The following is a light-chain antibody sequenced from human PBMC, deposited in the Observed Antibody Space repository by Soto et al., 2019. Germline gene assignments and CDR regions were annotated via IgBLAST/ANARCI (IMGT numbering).Light chain of an antibody. J-gene: IGKJ4*01. V-gene: IGKV3-11*02. CDR1: QSVSTY. CDR2: DVS. Sequence: EIVLTQSPATLSLSPGERATLSCRASQSVSTYLAWYQQKPGQAPRLLIYDVSNRATGIPARFSGSGSGRDFTLTISSLEPEDFVVYYCQQRSNWPLTFGGGTKVEFK. CDR3: QQRSNWPLT.